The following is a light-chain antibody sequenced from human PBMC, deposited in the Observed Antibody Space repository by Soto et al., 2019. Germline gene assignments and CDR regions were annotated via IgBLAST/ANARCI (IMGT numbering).Light chain of an antibody. Sequence: EIQLTQSPATLSLSPGERATLSCRASQSASSNLAWYQQKPGQAPRLLIYDASNRATGIPARFSGSGSGTDFTPTIRSLEPEDFAVYYCQQYSNWPPTFGQGTKVDIK. J-gene: IGKJ1*01. CDR3: QQYSNWPPT. V-gene: IGKV3-11*01. CDR2: DAS. CDR1: QSASSN.